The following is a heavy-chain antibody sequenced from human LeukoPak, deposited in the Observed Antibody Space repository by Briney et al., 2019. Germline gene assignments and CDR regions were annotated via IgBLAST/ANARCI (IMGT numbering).Heavy chain of an antibody. D-gene: IGHD3-10*01. J-gene: IGHJ6*02. Sequence: SETLSLTCAVYGGSFSGYYWSWIRQPPGKGLEWIGEINHSGSTNYNPSLKSRVTISVDTSKNQFSLKLSSVTAADTAVYYCARESMVRGVTYYYYYYGMDVWGQGTTVTVSS. CDR2: INHSGST. CDR3: ARESMVRGVTYYYYYYGMDV. V-gene: IGHV4-34*01. CDR1: GGSFSGYY.